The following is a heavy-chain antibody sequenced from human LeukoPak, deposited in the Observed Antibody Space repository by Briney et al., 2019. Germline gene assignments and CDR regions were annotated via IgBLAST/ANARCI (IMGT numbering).Heavy chain of an antibody. CDR3: AKGDFGVAPTGFDY. Sequence: LSGGFLRLSCAASGFTFDDYAMHWVRQAPGKGLEWVSGISWNSGSIGYADSVKGRFTISRDNAKNSLYLQMNSLRAEDMALYYCAKGDFGVAPTGFDYWGQGTLVTVSS. J-gene: IGHJ4*02. CDR1: GFTFDDYA. CDR2: ISWNSGSI. V-gene: IGHV3-9*03. D-gene: IGHD3-3*01.